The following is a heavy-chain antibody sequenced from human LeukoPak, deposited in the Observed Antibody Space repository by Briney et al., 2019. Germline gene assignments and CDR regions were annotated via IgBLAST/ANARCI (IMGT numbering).Heavy chain of an antibody. CDR1: GFTFDDYA. V-gene: IGHV3-9*01. D-gene: IGHD2-2*01. CDR3: AKDIRPKAAAMYYFDY. CDR2: IGGSI. Sequence: GRSLRLSCAASGFTFDDYAMHWVRRAPGKGLEWVSGIGGSIGYADSVKGRFTISRDNAKNSLYLQMNSLRAEDTALYYCAKDIRPKAAAMYYFDYWGQGTLVTVSS. J-gene: IGHJ4*02.